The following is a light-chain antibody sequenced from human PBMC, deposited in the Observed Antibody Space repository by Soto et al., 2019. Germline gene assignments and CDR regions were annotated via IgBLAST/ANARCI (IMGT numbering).Light chain of an antibody. V-gene: IGKV1-39*01. CDR1: QSISNS. J-gene: IGKJ2*01. Sequence: DFQMTQSLSSLSASVGDTVTITCRASQSISNSLSWYQQKPGKAPKFLIYVASTLQRGVPSRFSGSGSGTDFTLTISSLQPEDVATYYCQQTFSPPYTFGQGTKLEIK. CDR3: QQTFSPPYT. CDR2: VAS.